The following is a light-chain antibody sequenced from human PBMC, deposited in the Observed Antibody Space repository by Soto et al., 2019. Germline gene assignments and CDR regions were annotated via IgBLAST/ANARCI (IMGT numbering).Light chain of an antibody. Sequence: EIVLTQSPATLSLSPGERATLSCRASLSVGTNVAWYQQRPGQAPRLLIYGTSTRATGIPVRFSGSGSGTEFTLTISRLESEDFGFYYCQQYNKWPLFTFGPGTRVD. J-gene: IGKJ3*01. CDR1: LSVGTN. CDR3: QQYNKWPLFT. V-gene: IGKV3-15*01. CDR2: GTS.